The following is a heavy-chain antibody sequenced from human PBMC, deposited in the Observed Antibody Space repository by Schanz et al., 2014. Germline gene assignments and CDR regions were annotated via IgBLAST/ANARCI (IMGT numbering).Heavy chain of an antibody. Sequence: EVHLLDSGGGLVQPGGSLRLSCAASGFTFSSYAMSWVRQAPGKGLEWVSSISSGGNPYYANSVKGRFTISRDNSKNTLYLQMNSLRAEDTAVYYCARDASSSDYHLAHWGQGTLVTVSS. CDR3: ARDASSSDYHLAH. D-gene: IGHD3-22*01. CDR1: GFTFSSYA. V-gene: IGHV3-23*01. CDR2: ISSGGNP. J-gene: IGHJ4*02.